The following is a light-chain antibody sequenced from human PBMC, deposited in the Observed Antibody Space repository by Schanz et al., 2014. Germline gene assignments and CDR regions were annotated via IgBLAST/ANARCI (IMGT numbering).Light chain of an antibody. Sequence: EIVMTQSPGTLSLSPGERGTLSCRSSQSVRSSYLAWYQQKPGQAPRLLIYGASSRATGIPDRFSGSGSGTDFTLTISRLEPEDFAVYYCQQHGSSPEALYTFGQGTKLEIK. V-gene: IGKV3-20*01. J-gene: IGKJ2*01. CDR2: GAS. CDR3: QQHGSSPEALYT. CDR1: QSVRSSY.